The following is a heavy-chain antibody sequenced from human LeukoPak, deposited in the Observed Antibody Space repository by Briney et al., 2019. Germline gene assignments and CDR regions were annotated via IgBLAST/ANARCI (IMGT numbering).Heavy chain of an antibody. Sequence: GGSLRLSCAASGFTFSSYWMNWAHQAPGKGLEWVASINHNGNVNYYVDSVKGRFTISRDNAKNSLYLQMSNLRAEDTAVYFCARGGGLDVWGQGAAVTVSS. CDR1: GFTFSSYW. CDR2: INHNGNVN. V-gene: IGHV3-7*03. CDR3: ARGGGLDV. D-gene: IGHD3-16*01. J-gene: IGHJ6*02.